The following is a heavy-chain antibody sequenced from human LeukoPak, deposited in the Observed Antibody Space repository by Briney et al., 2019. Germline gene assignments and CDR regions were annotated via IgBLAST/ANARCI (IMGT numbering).Heavy chain of an antibody. V-gene: IGHV3-30*02. Sequence: GGSLRLSCAASGFTFSNYGMHWVRQAPGKGLEWVAFIRYDGSNKYYADSVKGRFTISRDNSKNTLYLQINSLRAEDTAVYYCAKDGDYYYGSGSYFDYWGQGTLVTVSS. CDR3: AKDGDYYYGSGSYFDY. J-gene: IGHJ4*02. CDR1: GFTFSNYG. CDR2: IRYDGSNK. D-gene: IGHD3-10*01.